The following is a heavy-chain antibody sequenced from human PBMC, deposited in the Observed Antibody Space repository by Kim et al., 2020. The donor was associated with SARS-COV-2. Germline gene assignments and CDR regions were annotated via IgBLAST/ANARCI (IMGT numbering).Heavy chain of an antibody. CDR3: ARGGFCGGDCPYYYYYYAIAV. CDR1: GFTFSDFY. Sequence: GGSLRLSCAASGFTFSDFYLSWIRQAPGKGLEWVSYISTSSRYTNYAASMKGRFTISRDNAKNSLYLQMNSLRAEYMAVYYCARGGFCGGDCPYYYYYYAIAVGSQETTVTLS. D-gene: IGHD2-21*02. CDR2: ISTSSRYT. V-gene: IGHV3-11*05. J-gene: IGHJ6*02.